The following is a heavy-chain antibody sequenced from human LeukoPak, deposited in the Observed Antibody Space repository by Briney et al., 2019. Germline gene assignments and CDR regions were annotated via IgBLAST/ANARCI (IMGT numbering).Heavy chain of an antibody. CDR3: ARHGGKRYYYGSGSYYPRPTQYYFDY. D-gene: IGHD3-10*01. J-gene: IGHJ4*02. CDR2: INHSGST. Sequence: SETLSLTCAVYGGSFSGYYWSWIRQPSGKGLEWIGEINHSGSTNYNPSLKSRVTISVDTSKNQFSLKLSSVTAADTAVYYCARHGGKRYYYGSGSYYPRPTQYYFDYWGQGTLVTVSS. V-gene: IGHV4-34*01. CDR1: GGSFSGYY.